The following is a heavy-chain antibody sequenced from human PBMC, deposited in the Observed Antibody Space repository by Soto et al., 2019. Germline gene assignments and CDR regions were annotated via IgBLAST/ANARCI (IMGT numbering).Heavy chain of an antibody. J-gene: IGHJ4*02. CDR3: ARRVQPGAFDY. D-gene: IGHD6-13*01. V-gene: IGHV4-59*01. CDR1: GGSISSYY. Sequence: QVQLQESGPGLVKPSETLSLTCTVSGGSISSYYWSWIRQPPGKGLEWIGYIYYSGSTNYNPSLKGRVPISVDTSKNQFPLKLSSVTAADTAVYYCARRVQPGAFDYWGQGTLVTVSS. CDR2: IYYSGST.